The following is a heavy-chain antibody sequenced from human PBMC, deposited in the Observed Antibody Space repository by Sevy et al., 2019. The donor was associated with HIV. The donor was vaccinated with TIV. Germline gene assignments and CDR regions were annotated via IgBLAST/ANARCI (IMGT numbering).Heavy chain of an antibody. V-gene: IGHV3-23*01. J-gene: IGHJ4*02. CDR1: GFSFSGYA. CDR2: VRSRGGST. CDR3: AKEGRAGGILYFDY. Sequence: GGSLRLSCAASGFSFSGYAMSWVRQAPGKGLEWVSGVRSRGGSTFYADSVKGRFSISRDNSKNTLYLQMNSLRAEDNAVYYCAKEGRAGGILYFDYWGQGTLVTVSS. D-gene: IGHD6-13*01.